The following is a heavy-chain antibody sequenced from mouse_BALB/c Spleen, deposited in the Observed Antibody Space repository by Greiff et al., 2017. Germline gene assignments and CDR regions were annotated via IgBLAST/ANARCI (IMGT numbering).Heavy chain of an antibody. CDR1: GYTFTSYY. J-gene: IGHJ1*01. V-gene: IGHV1S81*02. Sequence: QVQLKQPGAELVKPGASVKLSCKASGYTFTSYYMYWVKQRPGQGLEWIGGINPSNGGTNFNEKFKSKATLTVDKSSSTAYMQLSSLTSEDSAVYYCTRWYYGSSSYWYFDVWGAGTTVTVSS. CDR3: TRWYYGSSSYWYFDV. D-gene: IGHD1-1*01. CDR2: INPSNGGT.